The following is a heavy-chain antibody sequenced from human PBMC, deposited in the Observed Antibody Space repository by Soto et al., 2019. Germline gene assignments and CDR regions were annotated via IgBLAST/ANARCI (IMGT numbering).Heavy chain of an antibody. CDR1: GFTFSSYA. V-gene: IGHV3-64*02. CDR2: ISSNGGST. J-gene: IGHJ4*02. Sequence: PGGSLRLSCAASGFTFSSYAMHCVRQAQGKGLEYVSAISSNGGSTYYADSVKGRFTISRDNSKNTLYLQMGSLRAEDMPVYYCARGAGWFDYWGQGTLVTVSS. D-gene: IGHD2-15*01. CDR3: ARGAGWFDY.